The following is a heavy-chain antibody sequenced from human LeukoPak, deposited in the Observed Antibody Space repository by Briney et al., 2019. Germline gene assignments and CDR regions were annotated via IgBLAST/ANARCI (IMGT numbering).Heavy chain of an antibody. CDR2: IKQDGSEK. Sequence: PGGSLRLSCAASGFAFSSYWMSWVRQAPGKGLEWVANIKQDGSEKYYVDSVKGRFTISRDNAKNSLYLQMNSLRAEDTAVYYCARDPQLLHDAFDIWGQGTMVTVSS. D-gene: IGHD5-24*01. J-gene: IGHJ3*02. V-gene: IGHV3-7*01. CDR1: GFAFSSYW. CDR3: ARDPQLLHDAFDI.